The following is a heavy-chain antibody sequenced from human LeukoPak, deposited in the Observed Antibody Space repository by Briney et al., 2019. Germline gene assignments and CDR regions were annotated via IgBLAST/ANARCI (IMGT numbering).Heavy chain of an antibody. D-gene: IGHD3-3*01. Sequence: GGSLRLSCVASGFIVSNNYMSWVRQAPGKGLEWVAVIWYDGSNKYYADSVKGRFTISRDNSKNTLYLQMNSLRAEDTAVYYCVRGGFGDFWSGYYTADYWGQGTLVTVSS. CDR1: GFIVSNNY. V-gene: IGHV3-33*08. CDR3: VRGGFGDFWSGYYTADY. CDR2: IWYDGSNK. J-gene: IGHJ4*02.